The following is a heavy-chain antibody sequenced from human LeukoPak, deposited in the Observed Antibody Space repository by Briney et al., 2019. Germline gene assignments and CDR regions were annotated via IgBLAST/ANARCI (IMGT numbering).Heavy chain of an antibody. CDR2: IIPIFGTA. J-gene: IGHJ4*02. D-gene: IGHD2-2*01. Sequence: SVKVSCKASGGTFSSYAISWVRQAPGQGLEWMGGIIPIFGTANYAQKFQGRVTITADESTSTAYMELSSPRSEDTAVYYCARSRYCSSTSCYRRNYYFDYWGQGTLVTVSS. CDR3: ARSRYCSSTSCYRRNYYFDY. V-gene: IGHV1-69*01. CDR1: GGTFSSYA.